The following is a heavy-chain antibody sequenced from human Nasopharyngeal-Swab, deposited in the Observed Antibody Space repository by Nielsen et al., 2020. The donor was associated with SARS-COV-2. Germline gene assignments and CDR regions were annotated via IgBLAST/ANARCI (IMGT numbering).Heavy chain of an antibody. CDR2: ISGSGGST. CDR1: GFTFSSYA. J-gene: IGHJ6*03. V-gene: IGHV3-23*01. CDR3: AKGPYMDV. Sequence: GESLKISCAASGFTFSSYAMSWVRQAPGEGLEWVSAISGSGGSTYYADSVKGRFTISRDNSKNTLYLQMNSLRAEDTAVYYCAKGPYMDVWGKGTTVTVSS.